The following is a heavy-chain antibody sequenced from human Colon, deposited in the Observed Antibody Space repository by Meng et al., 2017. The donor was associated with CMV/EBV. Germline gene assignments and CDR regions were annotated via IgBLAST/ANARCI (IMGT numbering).Heavy chain of an antibody. D-gene: IGHD6-6*01. Sequence: ASVKVSCKASGYTFTSYGISWVRQAPGQGLEWMGWISAYNGNTNYAQKLQGRVTMTTDTSTSTAYMELSRLRSDDTAVYYCARDMAARLGVDYWGQGTLVTVSS. J-gene: IGHJ4*02. CDR1: GYTFTSYG. V-gene: IGHV1-18*01. CDR3: ARDMAARLGVDY. CDR2: ISAYNGNT.